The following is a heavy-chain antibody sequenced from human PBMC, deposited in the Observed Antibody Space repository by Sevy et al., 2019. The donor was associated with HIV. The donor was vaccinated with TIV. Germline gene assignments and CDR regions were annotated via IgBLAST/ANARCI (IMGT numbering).Heavy chain of an antibody. CDR1: GYNFTNYW. CDR2: IYPGDSDT. J-gene: IGHJ4*02. D-gene: IGHD3-10*01. Sequence: GESLKISCKGSGYNFTNYWIGWVRQMPGKGLEWMGIIYPGDSDTRYSPSFQGQVTISADNSISTAYLQWRSLKASDTAMYFCARQLNGAWHLGADWGQGTLVTVSS. CDR3: ARQLNGAWHLGAD. V-gene: IGHV5-51*01.